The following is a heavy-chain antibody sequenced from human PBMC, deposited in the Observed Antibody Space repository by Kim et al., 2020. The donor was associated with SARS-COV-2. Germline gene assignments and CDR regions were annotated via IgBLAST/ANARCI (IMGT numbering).Heavy chain of an antibody. D-gene: IGHD6-13*01. CDR3: ANDPYSSSWYNV. V-gene: IGHV3-30*02. Sequence: YYADSVKGRFTISRDNSKNTLYLQMNSLRAEDTAVYYCANDPYSSSWYNVWGQGTTVTVSS. J-gene: IGHJ6*02.